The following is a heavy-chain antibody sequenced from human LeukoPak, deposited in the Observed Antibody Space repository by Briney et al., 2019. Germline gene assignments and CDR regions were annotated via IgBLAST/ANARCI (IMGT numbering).Heavy chain of an antibody. V-gene: IGHV1-24*01. D-gene: IGHD4-17*01. CDR3: AARRLTVTTEIDY. CDR2: FDPEDGET. CDR1: GGTFSSYA. Sequence: EASVKVSCKASGGTFSSYAISWVRQAPGQGLEWMGGFDPEDGETIYAQKFQGRVTMTEDTSTDTAYMELSSLRTEDTAVYYCAARRLTVTTEIDYWGQGTLVTVSS. J-gene: IGHJ4*02.